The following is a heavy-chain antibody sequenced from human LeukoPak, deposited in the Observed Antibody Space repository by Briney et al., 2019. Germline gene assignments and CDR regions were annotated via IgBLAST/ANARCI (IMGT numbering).Heavy chain of an antibody. CDR1: GYTFTSYD. CDR2: MNPNSGNT. J-gene: IGHJ5*02. D-gene: IGHD4/OR15-4a*01. V-gene: IGHV1-8*03. Sequence: ASVKVSCKASGYTFTSYDINWVRQATGQGLEWMGWMNPNSGNTGYAQKFQGRVTITRNTSISTAYMELSSLRSEDTAVYYCARGGASPGDNWFDPWGQGTLVTVSS. CDR3: ARGGASPGDNWFDP.